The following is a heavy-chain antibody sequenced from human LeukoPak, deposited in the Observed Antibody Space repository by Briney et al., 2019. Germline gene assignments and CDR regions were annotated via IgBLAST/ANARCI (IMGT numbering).Heavy chain of an antibody. CDR2: IYNGDNT. CDR3: ARASRWLAFDN. Sequence: PGGSLRLSCAASGFTVSRNYMTWVRQAPGKGLEWVSVIYNGDNTYYADSVQGRFTISKDNSKNTLYLQMNSLRPEDTAVYFCARASRWLAFDNWGQGTLVTVSS. J-gene: IGHJ4*02. V-gene: IGHV3-66*01. D-gene: IGHD6-19*01. CDR1: GFTVSRNY.